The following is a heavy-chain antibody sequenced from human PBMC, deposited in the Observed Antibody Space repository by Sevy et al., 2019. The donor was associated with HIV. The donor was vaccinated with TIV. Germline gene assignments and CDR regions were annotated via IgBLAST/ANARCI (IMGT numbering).Heavy chain of an antibody. J-gene: IGHJ5*02. CDR2: IYYSGST. CDR3: ARRHYDILTGYYSWFDP. Sequence: SETLSLTCTVSGGSISSYYWSWIRQPPGKGLEWIGYIYYSGSTNYNPSLKSRVTISVDTSKNQFSLKLSSVTAADTAVYYCARRHYDILTGYYSWFDPWGQGTLVTVSS. V-gene: IGHV4-59*01. D-gene: IGHD3-9*01. CDR1: GGSISSYY.